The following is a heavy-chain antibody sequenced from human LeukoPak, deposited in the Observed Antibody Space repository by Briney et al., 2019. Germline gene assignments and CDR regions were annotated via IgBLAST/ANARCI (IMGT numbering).Heavy chain of an antibody. D-gene: IGHD2-2*03. V-gene: IGHV3-21*01. J-gene: IGHJ4*02. CDR1: GFTFSSYS. Sequence: GGSLRLSCAASGFTFSSYSMNWVRQAPGKGLEWVSSISSSSGYIYYADSVKGRFTISRDNAKNSLYLQMNSLRAEDTAVYYCARDSVDIVVVPTAFSYWGQGTLVTVSS. CDR3: ARDSVDIVVVPTAFSY. CDR2: ISSSSGYI.